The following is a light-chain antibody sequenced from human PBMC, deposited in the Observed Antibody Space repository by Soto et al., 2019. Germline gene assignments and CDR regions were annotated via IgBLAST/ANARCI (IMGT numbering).Light chain of an antibody. CDR3: MQPLQSWT. J-gene: IGKJ1*01. V-gene: IGKV1-39*01. Sequence: EIQMTQSPSSLSASVGDTATITCRASQPIDTYLNWVQKKAGQAPKLLMNAASTLRSGVPDRFSGRGSGTDFTLKISRVEAEDVGVYYCMQPLQSWTFGQG. CDR2: AAS. CDR1: QPIDTY.